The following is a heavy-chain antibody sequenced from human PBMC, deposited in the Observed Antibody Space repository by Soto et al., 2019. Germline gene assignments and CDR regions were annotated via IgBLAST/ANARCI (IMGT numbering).Heavy chain of an antibody. V-gene: IGHV4-31*03. Sequence: SETLSLTCTVSGGSISSGGYYWSWIRQHPGKGLEWIGYIYYSGSTYYNPSLKSRVTLSVDKSKNEFSLKMSSVTDADTAVYYCTSKFGQLLADAFDIWGQGTMVTVSS. CDR3: TSKFGQLLADAFDI. CDR2: IYYSGST. J-gene: IGHJ3*02. CDR1: GGSISSGGYY. D-gene: IGHD3-10*01.